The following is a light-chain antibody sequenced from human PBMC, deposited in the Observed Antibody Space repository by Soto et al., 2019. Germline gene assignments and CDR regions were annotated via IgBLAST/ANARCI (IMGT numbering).Light chain of an antibody. CDR2: EVT. V-gene: IGLV2-14*01. CDR1: TSDIGNYNY. Sequence: QSALTQPASVSGSPGQSITISCNGTTSDIGNYNYVSWYQQHPGKAPKIMIYEVTNRPSGISKRFSASKSGNTASLTISGLQADDEADYYCSSYTSMSTVVFGGGTKLTVL. J-gene: IGLJ2*01. CDR3: SSYTSMSTVV.